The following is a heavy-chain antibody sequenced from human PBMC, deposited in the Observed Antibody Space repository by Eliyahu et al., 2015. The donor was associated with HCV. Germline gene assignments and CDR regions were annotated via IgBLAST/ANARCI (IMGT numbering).Heavy chain of an antibody. CDR1: GYNFTDFD. CDR2: MNANSGNT. D-gene: IGHD6-13*01. Sequence: QEQLEQSGAEVKKPGASVKVSCKASGYNFTDFDITWARQATGQGLEWMGWMNANSGNTYYTPSFQGRVFMTRNTSINTAYLELTSLRSEDTAIYYCARLVLNSNWQINCFGPWGQGTLVTVSS. CDR3: ARLVLNSNWQINCFGP. J-gene: IGHJ5*02. V-gene: IGHV1-8*01.